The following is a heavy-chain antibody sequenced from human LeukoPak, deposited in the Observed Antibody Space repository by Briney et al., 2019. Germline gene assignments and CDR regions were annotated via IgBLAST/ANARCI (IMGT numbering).Heavy chain of an antibody. CDR3: AKVSYGDYYYGMDV. CDR2: ISGSGGST. V-gene: IGHV3-23*01. Sequence: GESLGLSCAASGFTFSSYAMSWVRQAPGKGLEWVSAISGSGGSTYYADSVKGRFTISRDSSKNTLYLQMNSLRAEDTAVYYCAKVSYGDYYYGMDVWGQGTTVTVSS. D-gene: IGHD4-17*01. J-gene: IGHJ6*02. CDR1: GFTFSSYA.